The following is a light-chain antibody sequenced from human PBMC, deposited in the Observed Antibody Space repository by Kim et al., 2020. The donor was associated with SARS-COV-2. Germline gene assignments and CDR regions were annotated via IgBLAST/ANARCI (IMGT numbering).Light chain of an antibody. CDR1: RRISND. Sequence: PSVGYTATSPCRASRRISNDLNWFQQKPGKAPKVLIYAASSLQDGVPSRFIGGGSGTDFTLTISSLQPGDTATYYCQQSHSTPYTFGQGTKVDIK. J-gene: IGKJ2*01. CDR2: AAS. CDR3: QQSHSTPYT. V-gene: IGKV1-39*01.